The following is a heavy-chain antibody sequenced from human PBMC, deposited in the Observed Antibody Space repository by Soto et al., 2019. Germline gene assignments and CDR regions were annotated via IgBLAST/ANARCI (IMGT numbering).Heavy chain of an antibody. J-gene: IGHJ4*02. V-gene: IGHV1-2*04. CDR2: INPNSGGT. CDR1: GYTFTGYY. Sequence: QVQLVQSGAEVKKPGASVKVSCKASGYTFTGYYMHWVRQAPGQGLGWMGWINPNSGGTNYAQKFQGWVTMTRDTFISTAYMELSRLRSDDTAVYYCAREKYSYGQFDYWGQGTLVTVSS. CDR3: AREKYSYGQFDY. D-gene: IGHD5-18*01.